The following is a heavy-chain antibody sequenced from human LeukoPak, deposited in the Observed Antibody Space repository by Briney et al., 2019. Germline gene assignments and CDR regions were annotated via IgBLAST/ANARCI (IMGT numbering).Heavy chain of an antibody. J-gene: IGHJ4*02. CDR3: ARGRGCYDY. V-gene: IGHV4-59*01. CDR1: GGSIRSYY. D-gene: IGHD6-19*01. Sequence: PSETLSLTCTVSGGSIRSYYWSWVRQPPGKGLEWIGYMYYSGATNYNPSLKSRVTISVDTSKNQFSLKVTSVTAADTAVYYCARGRGCYDYWGQGTLVTVSS. CDR2: MYYSGAT.